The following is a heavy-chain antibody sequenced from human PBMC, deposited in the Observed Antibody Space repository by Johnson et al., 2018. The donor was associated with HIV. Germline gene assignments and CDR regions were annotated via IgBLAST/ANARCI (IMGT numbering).Heavy chain of an antibody. J-gene: IGHJ3*02. CDR3: AREGIGHSSSWFRYAFDI. D-gene: IGHD6-13*01. CDR2: ISYDGSNK. CDR1: GFTFSSYP. V-gene: IGHV3-30*04. Sequence: QVQLVESGGGVVQPGRSLRLSCAASGFTFSSYPLHWVRQAPGKGLEWVAVISYDGSNKYYAEYVKGRFTIPRANSKNTLYLQRNSLRAEDTAVDYCAREGIGHSSSWFRYAFDIWGQGTMVTVSS.